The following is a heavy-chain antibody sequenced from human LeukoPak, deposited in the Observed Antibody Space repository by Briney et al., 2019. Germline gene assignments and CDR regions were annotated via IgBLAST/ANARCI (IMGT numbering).Heavy chain of an antibody. Sequence: SGGSLRLSCEVSGFTFSRYAMSWVRQAPGKGMEWVSAISGSGDSTYYADSVKGRFTISRDNSKNTLYLQMNSLRAEDTAVYYCARSFGYGVDGFDIWGQGTMVTVSS. CDR1: GFTFSRYA. CDR3: ARSFGYGVDGFDI. V-gene: IGHV3-23*01. D-gene: IGHD5-18*01. CDR2: ISGSGDST. J-gene: IGHJ3*02.